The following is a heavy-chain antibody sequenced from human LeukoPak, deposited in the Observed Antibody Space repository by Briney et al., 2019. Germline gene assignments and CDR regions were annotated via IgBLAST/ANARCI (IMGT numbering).Heavy chain of an antibody. D-gene: IGHD4-17*01. CDR2: IYSGGST. J-gene: IGHJ4*02. CDR1: GFTVSSNY. V-gene: IGHV3-53*01. Sequence: GSLRLSCAASGFTVSSNYMSWVRQAPGKGLEWVSVIYSGGSTYYADSVKGRFTISRDNSKNTLYLQMNSLRAEDTAVYYCARYPPTYRYGDYDYWGQGTLVTVSS. CDR3: ARYPPTYRYGDYDY.